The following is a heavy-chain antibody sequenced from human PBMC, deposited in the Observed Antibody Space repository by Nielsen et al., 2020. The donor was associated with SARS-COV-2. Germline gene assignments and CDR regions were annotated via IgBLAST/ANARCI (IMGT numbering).Heavy chain of an antibody. J-gene: IGHJ6*02. CDR2: IKSKTDGGTT. V-gene: IGHV3-15*01. CDR1: GFTFSNAW. Sequence: GSLRLSCAASGFTFSNAWMSWVRPAPGKGLEWVGRIKSKTDGGTTDYAAPVKGRFTISRDDSKNTLYLQMNSLKTEDTAVYYCTTRGYSSSSDSAWYYYYGMDVWGQGTTVTVSS. CDR3: TTRGYSSSSDSAWYYYYGMDV. D-gene: IGHD6-6*01.